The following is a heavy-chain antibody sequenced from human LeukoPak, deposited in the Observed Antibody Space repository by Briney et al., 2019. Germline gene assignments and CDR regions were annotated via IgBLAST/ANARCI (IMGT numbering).Heavy chain of an antibody. Sequence: PGGSLRLSCAASGFSLNSSYITWVRQAPGRGLEWVSVIYSGGVTFCADSVKGRFTVSRDISKNMVYLQMNSLRAVDSAVYYCARGNSRDGFDIWGQGTVVTVSS. J-gene: IGHJ3*02. CDR1: GFSLNSSY. V-gene: IGHV3-53*01. CDR2: IYSGGVT. D-gene: IGHD5-24*01. CDR3: ARGNSRDGFDI.